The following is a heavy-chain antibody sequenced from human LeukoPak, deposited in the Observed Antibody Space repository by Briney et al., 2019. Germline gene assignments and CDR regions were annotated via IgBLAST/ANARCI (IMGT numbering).Heavy chain of an antibody. D-gene: IGHD5-12*01. CDR2: ISSSSSYI. Sequence: PGGPLRLSCAASGFTFSSYSMNWVRQAPGKGLEWVSSISSSSSYIYYADSVKGRFTISRDNAKNSLYLQMNSLRAEDTAVYYCARDQVDIVATSSDYWGQGTLVTVSS. CDR3: ARDQVDIVATSSDY. V-gene: IGHV3-21*01. J-gene: IGHJ4*02. CDR1: GFTFSSYS.